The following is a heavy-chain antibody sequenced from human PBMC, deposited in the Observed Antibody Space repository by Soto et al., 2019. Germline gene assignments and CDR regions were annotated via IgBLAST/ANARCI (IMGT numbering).Heavy chain of an antibody. V-gene: IGHV4-4*02. CDR3: ARSLYYYDSSGYYNLGNNWFDP. J-gene: IGHJ5*02. CDR1: GGSISSSNW. D-gene: IGHD3-22*01. CDR2: IYHSGST. Sequence: PSETLSLTCAVSGGSISSSNWWSWVRQPPGKGLEWIGEIYHSGSTNYNPSLKSRVTISVDKSKNQFSLKLSSVTAADTAVYYCARSLYYYDSSGYYNLGNNWFDPWGQGTLVTVSS.